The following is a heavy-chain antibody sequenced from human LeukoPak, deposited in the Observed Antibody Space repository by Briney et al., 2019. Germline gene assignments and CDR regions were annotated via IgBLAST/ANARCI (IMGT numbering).Heavy chain of an antibody. J-gene: IGHJ3*02. Sequence: SVKVSCKASGGTFSSYAISWVRQAPGQGLEWMGRIIPIFGTANYAQKFQGRVTIATDESTSTAYMELSSLRSEDTAVYYCARVGDDYGGFDIWGQGSMVTVSS. CDR1: GGTFSSYA. D-gene: IGHD4-23*01. CDR3: ARVGDDYGGFDI. V-gene: IGHV1-69*05. CDR2: IIPIFGTA.